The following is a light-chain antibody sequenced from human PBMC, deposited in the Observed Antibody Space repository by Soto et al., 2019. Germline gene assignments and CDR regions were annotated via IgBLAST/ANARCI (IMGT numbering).Light chain of an antibody. CDR3: SSHTVDSPL. CDR2: EVS. CDR1: SSDVGAYIY. J-gene: IGLJ1*01. V-gene: IGLV2-14*03. Sequence: QSALTQPASVSGSPGQSITISCTGTSSDVGAYIYVSWYQQLPGKAPKLIIYEVSNRPSGVSDRFSGSKSGNTASLTISGLQAEDEAEYYCSSHTVDSPLLGTGTKVTVL.